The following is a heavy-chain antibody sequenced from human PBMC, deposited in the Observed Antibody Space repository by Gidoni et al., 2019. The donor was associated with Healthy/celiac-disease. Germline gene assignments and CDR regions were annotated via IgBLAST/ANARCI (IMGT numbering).Heavy chain of an antibody. Sequence: QVQLVQSGAEVKKPGASVKVSCKASGYTFTGYYMPWVRQAPGQGLEWMGWINPNSGGTNYAQKFQGRVTMTRDTSISTAYMELSRLRSDDTAVYYCAVLWVPEWELRSGGSFGADYWGQGTLVTVSS. CDR3: AVLWVPEWELRSGGSFGADY. J-gene: IGHJ4*02. CDR1: GYTFTGYY. V-gene: IGHV1-2*02. D-gene: IGHD1-26*01. CDR2: INPNSGGT.